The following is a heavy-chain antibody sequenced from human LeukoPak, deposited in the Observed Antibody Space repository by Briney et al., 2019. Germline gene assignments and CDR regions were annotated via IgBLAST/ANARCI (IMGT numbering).Heavy chain of an antibody. CDR3: ARLPQQLADNFDY. Sequence: VASVKVSCKASGYTFTGYYMHWVRQAPGQGLEWMGWINPNSGGTNYAQKFQGRVTMTRDTSISTAYMELSRLRSDDTAVYYCARLPQQLADNFDYWGQGTLVTVSS. J-gene: IGHJ4*02. V-gene: IGHV1-2*02. CDR2: INPNSGGT. D-gene: IGHD6-13*01. CDR1: GYTFTGYY.